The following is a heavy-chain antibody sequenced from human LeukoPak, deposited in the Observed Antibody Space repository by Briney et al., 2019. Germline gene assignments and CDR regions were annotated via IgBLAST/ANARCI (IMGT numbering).Heavy chain of an antibody. CDR1: GFTFSNAW. J-gene: IGHJ4*02. CDR3: TTDPAEGNDYGDWY. Sequence: PGGTLRLSCAASGFTFSNAWMSWVRQAPGKGLEWVGRIKSKTDGGTTDYAAPVKGRFTISRDDSTNTLYLQMHSLKTEDTAVYYCTTDPAEGNDYGDWYWGQGTLVTVSS. V-gene: IGHV3-15*01. CDR2: IKSKTDGGTT. D-gene: IGHD4-17*01.